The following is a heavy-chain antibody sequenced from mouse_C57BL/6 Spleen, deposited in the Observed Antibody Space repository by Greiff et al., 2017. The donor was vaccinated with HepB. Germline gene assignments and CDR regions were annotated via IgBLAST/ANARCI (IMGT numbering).Heavy chain of an antibody. Sequence: VQLQQSGAELVRPGASVTLSCKASGYTFTDYEMHWVKQTPVHGLEWIGAIDPETGGTAYNQKFKGKAILTADKSSSTAYMELRSPTSEDSAVYYCTRRDYYGSSFFDYWGQGTTLTVSS. CDR2: IDPETGGT. V-gene: IGHV1-15*01. CDR3: TRRDYYGSSFFDY. CDR1: GYTFTDYE. J-gene: IGHJ2*01. D-gene: IGHD1-1*01.